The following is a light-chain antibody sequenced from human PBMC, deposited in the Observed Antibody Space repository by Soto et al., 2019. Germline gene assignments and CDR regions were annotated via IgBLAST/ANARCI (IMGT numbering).Light chain of an antibody. CDR3: SSYSGTNYHYV. V-gene: IGLV2-8*01. J-gene: IGLJ1*01. Sequence: QSALTQPPSASGSFGQSVTISCTGTSSDVGGYNYVSWYQQYPGKAPKLMIYEVSERPSGVPDRFSGSKSSNTASLTVSGLQADDEADYYCSSYSGTNYHYVFGTGTKLTVL. CDR2: EVS. CDR1: SSDVGGYNY.